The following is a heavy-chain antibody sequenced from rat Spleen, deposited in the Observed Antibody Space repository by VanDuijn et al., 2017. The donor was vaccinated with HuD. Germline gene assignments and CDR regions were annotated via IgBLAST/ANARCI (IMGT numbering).Heavy chain of an antibody. CDR3: ARYIGDDSGFAY. CDR1: GYSITSNY. D-gene: IGHD4-3*01. V-gene: IGHV3-1*01. Sequence: EVQLQESGPGLVKPSQSLSLTCSVTGYSITSNYWGWIRKFPGNKMEWIGHISYHGSPSYNPSLKSRISITRDTSKIQFFLQLNSVTTEDTATYYCARYIGDDSGFAYWGQGTLVTVSS. J-gene: IGHJ3*01. CDR2: ISYHGSP.